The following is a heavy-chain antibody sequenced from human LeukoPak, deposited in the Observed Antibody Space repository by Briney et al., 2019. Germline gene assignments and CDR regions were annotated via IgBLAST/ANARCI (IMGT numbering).Heavy chain of an antibody. V-gene: IGHV3-9*01. CDR2: ISWNSGSI. J-gene: IGHJ5*02. CDR3: AKDTLDCSSTSCYRKFDP. CDR1: GFTFDDYA. D-gene: IGHD2-2*01. Sequence: GGSLRLSCAASGFTFDDYAMHWVRQAPGKGLEWVSGISWNSGSIGYADSVKGRFTISRDNAKNSLYLQMNSLRAEDTALYYCAKDTLDCSSTSCYRKFDPWGQGTLVTVSS.